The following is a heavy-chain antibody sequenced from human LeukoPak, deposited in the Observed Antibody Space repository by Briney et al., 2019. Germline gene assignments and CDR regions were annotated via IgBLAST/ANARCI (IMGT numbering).Heavy chain of an antibody. J-gene: IGHJ4*02. CDR3: ARGVRIAAAGRGYYFDY. D-gene: IGHD6-13*01. CDR2: IYYSGST. Sequence: SETLPLTCTVSDGSISSSSFYWGWIRQPPGKGLEWIGSIYYSGSTYYNPSLKSRVTISVDTSKNQFSLKLSSVTAADTAVYYCARGVRIAAAGRGYYFDYCGQGTLVTVSS. V-gene: IGHV4-39*07. CDR1: DGSISSSSFY.